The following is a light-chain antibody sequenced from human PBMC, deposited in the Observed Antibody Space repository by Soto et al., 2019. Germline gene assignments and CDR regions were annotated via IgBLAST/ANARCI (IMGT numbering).Light chain of an antibody. CDR1: QDIIRW. CDR3: QQADSSPWT. Sequence: DIQMTQSPSSVSASVGDRVTITCRVSQDIIRWLAWYQQKPGKVPKLLMYTASSLQSGVPSRFSGSGSGTDFTLTISSLHPEDFATYYCQQADSSPWTFGQGTKVEI. J-gene: IGKJ1*01. V-gene: IGKV1-12*01. CDR2: TAS.